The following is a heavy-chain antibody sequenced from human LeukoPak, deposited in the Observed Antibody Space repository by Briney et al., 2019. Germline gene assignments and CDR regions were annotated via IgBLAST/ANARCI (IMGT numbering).Heavy chain of an antibody. D-gene: IGHD3-10*01. CDR3: AKEIYYGSGSFPDY. J-gene: IGHJ4*02. V-gene: IGHV3-30*18. CDR1: GFTFSSYG. Sequence: PGGSLRLSCAASGFTFSSYGMHWVRQVAGKGLEWVAVISYDGSNKYYADSVQGRFTISKDNSKNTLYLQRNSLRAEDTAAYYCAKEIYYGSGSFPDYGGQGPLVTVSS. CDR2: ISYDGSNK.